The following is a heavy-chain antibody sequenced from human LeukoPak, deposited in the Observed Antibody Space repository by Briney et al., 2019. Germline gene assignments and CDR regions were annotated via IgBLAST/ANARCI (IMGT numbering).Heavy chain of an antibody. V-gene: IGHV3-7*01. CDR1: GFTFSSYW. Sequence: GGSLRLSCAASGFTFSSYWMSWVRQAPRKGLEWVANIKQDGSEKYYVDSVKGRFTISRDNAKNSLYLQMNSLRAEDTAVYYCARVNWNDVSHFDYWGQGTLVTVSS. J-gene: IGHJ4*02. CDR3: ARVNWNDVSHFDY. D-gene: IGHD1-1*01. CDR2: IKQDGSEK.